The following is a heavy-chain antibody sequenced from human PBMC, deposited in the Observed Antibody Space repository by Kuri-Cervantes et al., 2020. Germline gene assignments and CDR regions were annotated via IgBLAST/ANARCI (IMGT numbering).Heavy chain of an antibody. CDR2: IYYSGST. V-gene: IGHV4-39*02. J-gene: IGHJ6*02. Sequence: SETLSLTCTVSGGSISSSSYYWGWIRQPPGKGLGWIGSIYYSGSTYHNPSLKSRVTISVDTSKNQFSLKLSSVTAADTAVYYCARDLGRGYGMDVLGQGTTVTVSS. D-gene: IGHD3-10*01. CDR3: ARDLGRGYGMDV. CDR1: GGSISSSSYY.